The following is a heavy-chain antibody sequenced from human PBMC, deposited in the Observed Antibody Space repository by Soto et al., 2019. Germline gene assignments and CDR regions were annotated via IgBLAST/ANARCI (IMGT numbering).Heavy chain of an antibody. V-gene: IGHV3-30-3*01. CDR3: ARDCGGPRLAY. Sequence: QVQLVESGGGVVQPGRSLRLSCAASGFTFSSYAMHWVRQAPGKGLEWVAVISYDGSNKYYADSVKGRFTISRDNSKNTLYLQMNSLRAEDTAVYYCARDCGGPRLAYWGQGTLVTVSS. CDR1: GFTFSSYA. J-gene: IGHJ4*02. CDR2: ISYDGSNK.